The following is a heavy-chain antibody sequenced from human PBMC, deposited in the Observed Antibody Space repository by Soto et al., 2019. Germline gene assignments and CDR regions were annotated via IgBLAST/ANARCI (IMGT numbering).Heavy chain of an antibody. CDR1: GFTFSTYG. Sequence: QVQLVESGGGVVQPGRSLRLSCAASGFTFSTYGVHWVRQAPGKGLEWVAVIPSDGSEKYYAGSVKGRVSISRDNSKSTLYLQMDSLRAEDTAVYYCAKGAVTTSLYYFDYWGQGTLVTVSS. V-gene: IGHV3-30*18. CDR2: IPSDGSEK. CDR3: AKGAVTTSLYYFDY. J-gene: IGHJ4*02. D-gene: IGHD4-17*01.